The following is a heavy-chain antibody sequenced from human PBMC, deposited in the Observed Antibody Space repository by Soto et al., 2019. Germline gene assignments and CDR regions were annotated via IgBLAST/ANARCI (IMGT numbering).Heavy chain of an antibody. CDR3: ARTTLVGVLMVYAIPYYFDY. J-gene: IGHJ4*02. CDR2: IYPGDSDT. V-gene: IGHV5-51*01. D-gene: IGHD2-8*01. Sequence: GESLKISCKGSGYSFTSYWIGWVRQMPGKGLEWMGIIYPGDSDTRYSPSFQGQVTISADKSISTAYLQWSSLKASDTAMYYCARTTLVGVLMVYAIPYYFDYWGQGTLVTVSS. CDR1: GYSFTSYW.